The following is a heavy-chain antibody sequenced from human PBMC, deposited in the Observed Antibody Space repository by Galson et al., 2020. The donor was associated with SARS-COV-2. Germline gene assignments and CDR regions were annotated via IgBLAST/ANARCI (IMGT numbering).Heavy chain of an antibody. CDR3: ARVLLVVGAGIDY. Sequence: GGSLRLSCAASGFTFSSYAMHWVRQAPGKGLEWVAVISYDGSNKYYADSVKGRFTISRDNSKNTLYLQMNSLRAEDTAVYYCARVLLVVGAGIDYWGQGTLVTVSS. CDR2: ISYDGSNK. J-gene: IGHJ4*02. CDR1: GFTFSSYA. V-gene: IGHV3-30*04. D-gene: IGHD1-26*01.